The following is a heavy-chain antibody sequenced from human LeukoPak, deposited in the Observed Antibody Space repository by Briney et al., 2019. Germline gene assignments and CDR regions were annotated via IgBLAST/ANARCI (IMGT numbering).Heavy chain of an antibody. CDR3: AKDYYYDSSGYYYGDAFDI. CDR1: GFTFSAYA. V-gene: IGHV3-23*01. CDR2: ISGSGGTT. J-gene: IGHJ3*02. D-gene: IGHD3-22*01. Sequence: QPGGSLSLSCAASGFTFSAYAMAWVRQAPGKGLEWVSTISGSGGTTYSADSVKGRFTISRDNSKNILYLQVNSLRAGDTAVYYCAKDYYYDSSGYYYGDAFDIWGQGTMVTVSS.